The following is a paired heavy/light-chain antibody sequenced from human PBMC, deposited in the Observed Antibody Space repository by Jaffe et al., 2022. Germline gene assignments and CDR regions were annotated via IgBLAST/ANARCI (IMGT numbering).Light chain of an antibody. CDR2: GAS. J-gene: IGKJ4*01. Sequence: ERVMTQSPATLSVSPGERATLSCRASQSVSSNLAWYQQKPGQAPSLLIFGASSRATDIPARFSGTGYGTEFTLSISSLQSDDFAVYYCQQYDTWPATFGGGTKVEI. V-gene: IGKV3-15*01. CDR1: QSVSSN. CDR3: QQYDTWPAT.
Heavy chain of an antibody. CDR3: ARDFLGLGVSIGEDAFDL. V-gene: IGHV1-69*01. J-gene: IGHJ3*01. Sequence: QMQLEQSGAEVKKPGSSVRVSCKASGGTFDTYSINWVRQAPGHGLEWMGGIIPMYGTTKYAQNFQGRVTVTADASTSTAYMELSGLRSEDTAVYYCARDFLGLGVSIGEDAFDLWGQGTKVTVSS. CDR1: GGTFDTYS. D-gene: IGHD3-3*01. CDR2: IIPMYGTT.